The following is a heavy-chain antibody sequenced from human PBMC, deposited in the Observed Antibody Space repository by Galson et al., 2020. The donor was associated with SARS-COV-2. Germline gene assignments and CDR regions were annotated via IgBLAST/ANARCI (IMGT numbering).Heavy chain of an antibody. V-gene: IGHV3-33*06. CDR2: IWYDGSNK. Sequence: QLGESLKISCAASGFTFSSYGMHWVRQAPGKGLEWVAVIWYDGSNKYYADSVKGRFTISRDNSKNTLYLQMNSLRAEDTAVYYCAKAAPYWYFDLWGRGTLVTVSS. CDR3: AKAAPYWYFDL. CDR1: GFTFSSYG. J-gene: IGHJ2*01.